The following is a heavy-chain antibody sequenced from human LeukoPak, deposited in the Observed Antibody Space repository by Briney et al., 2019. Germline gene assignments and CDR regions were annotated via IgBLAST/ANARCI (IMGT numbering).Heavy chain of an antibody. CDR1: GYTFTGSY. CDR3: ARDSSDYYGSGSSPSYDFDY. CDR2: INPNSGGT. D-gene: IGHD3-10*01. Sequence: ASVKVSCKASGYTFTGSYIHWVRQAPGQGLEWMGWINPNSGGTNYAQKFQGRVTMTRDTSVSTAYMELSRLRSDDTAVYYCARDSSDYYGSGSSPSYDFDYGGQGTVDTVSS. V-gene: IGHV1-2*02. J-gene: IGHJ4*02.